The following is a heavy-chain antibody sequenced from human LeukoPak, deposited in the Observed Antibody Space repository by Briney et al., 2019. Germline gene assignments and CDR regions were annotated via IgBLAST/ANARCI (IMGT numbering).Heavy chain of an antibody. CDR2: ISGSVGNT. D-gene: IGHD3-22*01. J-gene: IGHJ4*02. CDR3: AKDLSWLSPGSLDY. Sequence: GGSLRLSCAASGFTFSTYGMSWVRQAPGKGLEWVSTISGSVGNTYYADSVKGRFTISRDTSKNTLYLQMNSLRADDTAVYYCAKDLSWLSPGSLDYWGQGTLVTVSS. V-gene: IGHV3-23*01. CDR1: GFTFSTYG.